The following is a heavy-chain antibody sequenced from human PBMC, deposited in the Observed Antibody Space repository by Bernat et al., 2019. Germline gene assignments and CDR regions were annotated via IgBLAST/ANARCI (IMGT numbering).Heavy chain of an antibody. D-gene: IGHD6-13*01. CDR1: GFTFSSYG. CDR3: AKGLAAAGQRGYFDY. Sequence: QVQLVESGGGVVQPGRSLRLSCEASGFTFSSYGMHWVRQAPVKGLEWVAVISYDENNKYYGDAVKGRFTISRDNSKNTLYLQMNSLRGEDTAVYYGAKGLAAAGQRGYFDYWGQGTLVTVSS. J-gene: IGHJ4*02. CDR2: ISYDENNK. V-gene: IGHV3-30*18.